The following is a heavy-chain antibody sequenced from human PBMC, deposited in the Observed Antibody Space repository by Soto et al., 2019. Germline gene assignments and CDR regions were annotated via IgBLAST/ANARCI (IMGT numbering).Heavy chain of an antibody. D-gene: IGHD3-10*01. CDR3: ARDALVRGVHPPDY. CDR2: IWYDGSNE. J-gene: IGHJ4*02. V-gene: IGHV3-33*01. Sequence: QVQLAESGGGVVQSGRSLRLSCAASGFALSSFDMHWVRQAPGTGLEWVAVIWYDGSNEYYADSVKGRFTISRDNSKNTRYLQMNSLRVEGTAVYYCARDALVRGVHPPDYWGQGTLVTVSS. CDR1: GFALSSFD.